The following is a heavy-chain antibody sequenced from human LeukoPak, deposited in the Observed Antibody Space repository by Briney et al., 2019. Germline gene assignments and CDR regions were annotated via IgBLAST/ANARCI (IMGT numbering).Heavy chain of an antibody. Sequence: ASVKVSCKASGYTFTSYYMHWVRQAPGQGLEWMGIINPSGGSTSYAQKFQGRVSMTRDTSTSTVYMELSSLRSEDTAVYYCARALVTTNDAFDIWGQGTMVTVSS. CDR1: GYTFTSYY. CDR3: ARALVTTNDAFDI. V-gene: IGHV1-46*03. CDR2: INPSGGST. J-gene: IGHJ3*02. D-gene: IGHD2-21*02.